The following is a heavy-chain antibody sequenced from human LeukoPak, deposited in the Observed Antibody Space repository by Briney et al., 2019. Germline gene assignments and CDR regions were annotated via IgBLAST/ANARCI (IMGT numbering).Heavy chain of an antibody. Sequence: SETLSLTCTVSGGSISSGAYYWSWIRQHPGKGLEWIGYIYYSGSTYYNPSLTSRVTMSVDTSKNQFSLNLSSVTAADTAVYHCARVRFLDRCSDYWGQGTLVTVSS. D-gene: IGHD3-3*01. V-gene: IGHV4-31*03. J-gene: IGHJ4*02. CDR3: ARVRFLDRCSDY. CDR1: GGSISSGAYY. CDR2: IYYSGST.